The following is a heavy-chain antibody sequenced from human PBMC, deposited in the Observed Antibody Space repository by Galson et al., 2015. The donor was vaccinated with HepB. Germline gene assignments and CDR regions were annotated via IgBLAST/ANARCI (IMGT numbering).Heavy chain of an antibody. CDR3: ARAQKLGWFGEFPSYYYYGMDV. V-gene: IGHV3-30-3*01. CDR2: ISYDGSNK. D-gene: IGHD3-10*01. CDR1: GFTFSSYA. J-gene: IGHJ6*02. Sequence: SLRLSCAASGFTFSSYAMHWVRQAPGKGLEWVAVISYDGSNKYYADSVKGRFTISRDNSKNTLYLQMNSLRAEDTAVYYCARAQKLGWFGEFPSYYYYGMDVWGQGTTVTVSS.